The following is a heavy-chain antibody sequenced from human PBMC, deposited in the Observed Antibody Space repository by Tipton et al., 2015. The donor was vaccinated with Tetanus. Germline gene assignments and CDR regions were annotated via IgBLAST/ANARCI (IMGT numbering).Heavy chain of an antibody. V-gene: IGHV4-4*07. CDR1: GGSISSNY. CDR2: IYTSGST. Sequence: TLSLTCTVSGGSISSNYWSWIRQPAGKGLEWIGRIYTSGSTNYNPSLKSRVTMSLDTSKNQFSLKLSSVTAADTAVYYCARVRRGTTTDLDYWGQGTLVPVSS. J-gene: IGHJ4*02. D-gene: IGHD4-17*01. CDR3: ARVRRGTTTDLDY.